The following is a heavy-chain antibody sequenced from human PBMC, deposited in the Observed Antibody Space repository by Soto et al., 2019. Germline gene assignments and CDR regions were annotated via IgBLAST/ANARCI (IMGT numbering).Heavy chain of an antibody. CDR3: ARDGLIVGASLGY. Sequence: SETLSLTCTVSGGSISSGSYYWSWIRQPPGKGLEWIGYIYYSGSTNYNPSLKSRVTISVDTSKNQFSLKLSSVTAADTAVYYCARDGLIVGASLGYWGQGTLVTVSS. V-gene: IGHV4-61*01. CDR1: GGSISSGSYY. D-gene: IGHD1-26*01. CDR2: IYYSGST. J-gene: IGHJ4*02.